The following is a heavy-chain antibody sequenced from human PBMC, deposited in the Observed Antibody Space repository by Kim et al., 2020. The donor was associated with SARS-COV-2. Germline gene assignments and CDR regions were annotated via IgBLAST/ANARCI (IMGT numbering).Heavy chain of an antibody. D-gene: IGHD6-19*01. Sequence: TNYAAPVEDQFTIARDNAKNTVYLRMNSLTAEDTAVYFCVRGTTGWSGIDYWGQGTLVTVSS. J-gene: IGHJ4*02. CDR2: T. V-gene: IGHV3-74*01. CDR3: VRGTTGWSGIDY.